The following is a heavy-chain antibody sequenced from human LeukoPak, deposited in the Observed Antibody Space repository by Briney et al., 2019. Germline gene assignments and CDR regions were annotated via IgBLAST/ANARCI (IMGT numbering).Heavy chain of an antibody. D-gene: IGHD3-10*01. CDR1: GGSFSGYY. V-gene: IGHV4-34*01. CDR3: ATYGSGSRLDY. Sequence: SETLSLTCAAYGGSFSGYYWSWIRQPPGKGMGWIGEINHSGSTNYNPSLKSRVTISVDTSKNQFSLKLSSVTAADTAVYYCATYGSGSRLDYWGQGTLVTVSS. CDR2: INHSGST. J-gene: IGHJ4*02.